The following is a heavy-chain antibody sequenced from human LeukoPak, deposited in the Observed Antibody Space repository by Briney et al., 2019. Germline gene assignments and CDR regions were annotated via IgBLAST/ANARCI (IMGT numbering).Heavy chain of an antibody. CDR1: GYKFTNYW. J-gene: IGHJ4*02. CDR3: ARQQRYLDWLSSYDY. V-gene: IGHV5-51*01. CDR2: IYPGDSDT. Sequence: GESLKISCKASGYKFTNYWIGWVRQMPGKGLEWMGIIYPGDSDTRYSPSFQGQVTISADKSISTAYLQWSSLKASDTAMYYCARQQRYLDWLSSYDYWGQGTLVTVSS. D-gene: IGHD3-9*01.